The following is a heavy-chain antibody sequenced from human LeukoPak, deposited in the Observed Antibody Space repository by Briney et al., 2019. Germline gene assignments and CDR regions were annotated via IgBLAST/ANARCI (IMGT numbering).Heavy chain of an antibody. Sequence: ASVKVSCKASGYTFTSYDINWVRQATGQGLEWMGWMNPNSGNTGYAQKFQGRVTMTRNTSISTAYMELSSLRSEDTAVYYCARGKPGITIFGVVRRGYFDYWGQGTLATVSS. CDR3: ARGKPGITIFGVVRRGYFDY. CDR2: MNPNSGNT. D-gene: IGHD3-3*01. V-gene: IGHV1-8*01. J-gene: IGHJ4*02. CDR1: GYTFTSYD.